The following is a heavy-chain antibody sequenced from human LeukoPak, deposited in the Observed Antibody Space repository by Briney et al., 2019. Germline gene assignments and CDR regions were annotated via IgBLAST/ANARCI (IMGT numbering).Heavy chain of an antibody. CDR3: ARERGYSYGLDY. CDR1: GFTFSSYA. D-gene: IGHD5-18*01. CDR2: ISYDGSNE. Sequence: GGSLRLSCAASGFTFSSYAMYWVRQAPGKGLEWVAVISYDGSNEYYADSVKGRFTISRDNSKNTLYLQMNSLRAEDTAVYYCARERGYSYGLDYWGQGTLVTVSS. J-gene: IGHJ4*02. V-gene: IGHV3-30-3*01.